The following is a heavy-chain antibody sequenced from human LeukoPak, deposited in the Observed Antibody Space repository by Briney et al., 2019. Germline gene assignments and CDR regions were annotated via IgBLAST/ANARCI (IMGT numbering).Heavy chain of an antibody. CDR1: GGSFSGYY. Sequence: SETLSLTCAVYGGSFSGYYWSWIRQPPGKGLEWIGEINHSGSTNYNPSLKSRVTISLDTSKNQFSLKLSSVTAADTAVYYCARSLYDFWSGYSQAYYFDYWGQGTLVTVSS. CDR3: ARSLYDFWSGYSQAYYFDY. D-gene: IGHD3-3*01. V-gene: IGHV4-34*01. J-gene: IGHJ4*02. CDR2: INHSGST.